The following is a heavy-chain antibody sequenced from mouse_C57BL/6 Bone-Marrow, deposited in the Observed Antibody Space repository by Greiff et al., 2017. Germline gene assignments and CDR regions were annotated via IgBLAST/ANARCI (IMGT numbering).Heavy chain of an antibody. V-gene: IGHV1-55*01. CDR2: IYPGSGST. CDR1: GYTFTSYW. D-gene: IGHD2-4*01. Sequence: QVQLQQPGAELVKPGASVKMSCKASGYTFTSYWITWVKQRPGQGLEWIGDIYPGSGSTNYNEKFKSKATLTVDTSSSTAYMQLSSLTSEDSAVYYCARLCDYDGVFAYWGQGTLVTVSA. J-gene: IGHJ3*01. CDR3: ARLCDYDGVFAY.